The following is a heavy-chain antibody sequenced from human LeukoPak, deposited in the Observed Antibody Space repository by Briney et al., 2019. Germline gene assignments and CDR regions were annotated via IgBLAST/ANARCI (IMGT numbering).Heavy chain of an antibody. CDR1: GFTFSSYS. CDR2: ISSSSSYI. J-gene: IGHJ4*02. D-gene: IGHD6-19*01. CDR3: AKGAVAGRNYFDY. V-gene: IGHV3-21*04. Sequence: PGGSLRLSCAASGFTFSSYSMNWVRQAPGKGLEWVSSISSSSSYIYYADSVKGRFTISRDNSKNTLYLQMNSLRAEDTAVYYCAKGAVAGRNYFDYWGQGTLVTVSS.